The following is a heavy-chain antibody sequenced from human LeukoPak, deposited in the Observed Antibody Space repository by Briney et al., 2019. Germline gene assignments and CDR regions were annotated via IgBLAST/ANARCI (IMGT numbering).Heavy chain of an antibody. CDR2: FHYSGST. CDR3: ARLGDSSSRLYYFDY. Sequence: PSETLSPTCTVSGGSISSYYWSWIRQPPGKGLEWIGYFHYSGSTNYNPSLKSLVTISVDTSKNQFSLKLSSVTAADTAVYYCARLGDSSSRLYYFDYWGQGTLVTVSS. D-gene: IGHD6-6*01. CDR1: GGSISSYY. V-gene: IGHV4-59*08. J-gene: IGHJ4*02.